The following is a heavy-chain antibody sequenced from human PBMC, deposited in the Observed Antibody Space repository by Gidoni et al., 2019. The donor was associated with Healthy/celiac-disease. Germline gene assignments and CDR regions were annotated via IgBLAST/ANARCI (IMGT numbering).Heavy chain of an antibody. J-gene: IGHJ4*02. Sequence: EVQLVESGGGLVQPGGSLRLSCAASGFTFSSYSMNWVRQAPGKGLEWVSYISSSSSTIYYADSVKGRFTISRDNAKNSLYLQMNSLRDEDTAVYYCARGYYYDSSGYYYHPVGYWGQGTLVTVSS. CDR3: ARGYYYDSSGYYYHPVGY. D-gene: IGHD3-22*01. CDR1: GFTFSSYS. V-gene: IGHV3-48*02. CDR2: ISSSSSTI.